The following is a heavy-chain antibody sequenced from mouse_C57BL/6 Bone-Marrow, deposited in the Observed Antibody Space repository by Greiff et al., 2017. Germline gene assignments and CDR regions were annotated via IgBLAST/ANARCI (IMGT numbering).Heavy chain of an antibody. Sequence: LMEPGASVKISCKASGYSFTDYNMNWVKQSNGKSLEWIGVINPNYGTTSYNQKFKGKATLTVDQSSSTAYMQLNSLTSEDSAVYYCARGGTGNFDYWGQGTTLTVSS. D-gene: IGHD2-14*01. CDR2: INPNYGTT. CDR1: GYSFTDYN. V-gene: IGHV1-39*01. CDR3: ARGGTGNFDY. J-gene: IGHJ2*01.